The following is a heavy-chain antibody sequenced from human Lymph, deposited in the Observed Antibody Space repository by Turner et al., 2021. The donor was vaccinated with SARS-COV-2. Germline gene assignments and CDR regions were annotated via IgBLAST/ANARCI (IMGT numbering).Heavy chain of an antibody. V-gene: IGHV3-23*01. Sequence: EVQLLESGGGLVQPGGSLRLSCAASGFTFSSYAMSWGRQAPGNGLVWVSSISVSGGSTSYADSVKGRFTISRDNSKNTLYLQMNSLRAEDTAVYYCAKGVRGVIIPEAFDIWGQGTMVTISS. D-gene: IGHD3-10*01. CDR3: AKGVRGVIIPEAFDI. J-gene: IGHJ3*02. CDR1: GFTFSSYA. CDR2: ISVSGGST.